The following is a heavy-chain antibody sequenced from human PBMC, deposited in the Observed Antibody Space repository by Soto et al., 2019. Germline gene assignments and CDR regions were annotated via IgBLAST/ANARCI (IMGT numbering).Heavy chain of an antibody. J-gene: IGHJ4*02. CDR3: ARHRRIAVFDY. CDR1: GGSFSGYY. Sequence: SETLSLTCAVYGGSFSGYYWSWIRQPPGKGLEWIGEINHSGSTNYNPSLKSRVTISVDTSKNQFSLKLSSVTAADTAVYYCARHRRIAVFDYWGQGTLVTVSS. V-gene: IGHV4-34*01. D-gene: IGHD6-19*01. CDR2: INHSGST.